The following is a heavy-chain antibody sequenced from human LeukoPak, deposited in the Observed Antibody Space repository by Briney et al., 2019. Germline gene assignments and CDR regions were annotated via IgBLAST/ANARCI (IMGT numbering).Heavy chain of an antibody. D-gene: IGHD3-3*01. J-gene: IGHJ4*02. CDR3: GRGWVLRSPHDF. CDR2: INPNSGGT. Sequence: WASVKVSCKASGYTFTGYYMHWVRQAPGQGLEWMGWINPNSGGTNYAQKFQGRVTMTRDTSISTAYMELSRLTSDDTAVYYCGRGWVLRSPHDFWGQGTLVTVSS. V-gene: IGHV1-2*02. CDR1: GYTFTGYY.